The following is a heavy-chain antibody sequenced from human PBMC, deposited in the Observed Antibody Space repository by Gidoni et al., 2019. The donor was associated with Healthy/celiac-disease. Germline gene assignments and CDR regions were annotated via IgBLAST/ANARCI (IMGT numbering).Heavy chain of an antibody. J-gene: IGHJ5*02. CDR2: ISGSGGST. D-gene: IGHD2-2*01. V-gene: IGHV3-23*01. CDR3: AKGADCSSTSCYPRLNWFDP. CDR1: GFTFSSYA. Sequence: EVQLLESGGGLVQPGVSLRLSCAASGFTFSSYAMTWVRQAPGKGLEWVSAISGSGGSTYYADSVKGRFTISRDNSKNTLYLQMNSLRAEDTAVYYCAKGADCSSTSCYPRLNWFDPWGQGTLVTVSS.